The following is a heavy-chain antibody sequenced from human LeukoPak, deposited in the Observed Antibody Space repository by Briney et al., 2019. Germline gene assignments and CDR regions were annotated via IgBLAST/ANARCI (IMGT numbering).Heavy chain of an antibody. J-gene: IGHJ6*02. D-gene: IGHD3-10*01. V-gene: IGHV3-49*05. CDR3: TRDQRDYGSGPGDV. CDR2: ISSKAYGGTT. Sequence: KPVRSLRLSCTASGFTFGDYAMSWFRQAPGKGLEWVGFISSKAYGGTTDYDATVKGRFTISRDDSKSIAYLQMNSLKTEDTAVYDCTRDQRDYGSGPGDVWGQGTTVTVSS. CDR1: GFTFGDYA.